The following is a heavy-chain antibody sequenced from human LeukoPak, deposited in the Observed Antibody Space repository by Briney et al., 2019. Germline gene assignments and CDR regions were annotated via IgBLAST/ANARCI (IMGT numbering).Heavy chain of an antibody. CDR2: ISASGGNS. CDR3: AKGFWDTAMDFYYYYGMDV. Sequence: PGGSLRLSCEASGFTFSDSAMSWVRQASGRGLEWVSLISASGGNSYYADSVKGRFTVSRDNSKNTLYLQMNSLRAEDTAVYYCAKGFWDTAMDFYYYYGMDVWGQGTTVTVSS. D-gene: IGHD5-18*01. V-gene: IGHV3-23*01. CDR1: GFTFSDSA. J-gene: IGHJ6*02.